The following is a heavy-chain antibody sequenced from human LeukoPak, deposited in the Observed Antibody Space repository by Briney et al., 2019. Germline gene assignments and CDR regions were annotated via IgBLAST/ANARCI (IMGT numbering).Heavy chain of an antibody. D-gene: IGHD6-6*01. CDR1: GFTFSSYA. J-gene: IGHJ1*01. CDR3: AKEIGEYSSTPFQY. V-gene: IGHV3-23*01. CDR2: ISGSGGST. Sequence: GGSLRLSCAASGFTFSSYAMTWVRQAPGKGLEWVSAISGSGGSTYYADSVKGRFTISRDNSKNTLYLQMNSLRAEDTAVYYCAKEIGEYSSTPFQYWGQGTLVTVSP.